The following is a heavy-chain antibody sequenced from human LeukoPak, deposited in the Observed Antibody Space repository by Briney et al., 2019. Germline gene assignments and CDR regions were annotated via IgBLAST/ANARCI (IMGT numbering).Heavy chain of an antibody. Sequence: GGSLRLSCAASGFIFNTYPMSWGRQAPGKGLEWVSVISGSVGNTYYADSVKGRVTMSRDNSKNTLYLQMNSLRAEDTAVYYCVKYREIVILIRGVISLTGKGFDYWGQGTLVTVSS. J-gene: IGHJ4*02. CDR3: VKYREIVILIRGVISLTGKGFDY. V-gene: IGHV3-23*01. D-gene: IGHD3-10*01. CDR1: GFIFNTYP. CDR2: ISGSVGNT.